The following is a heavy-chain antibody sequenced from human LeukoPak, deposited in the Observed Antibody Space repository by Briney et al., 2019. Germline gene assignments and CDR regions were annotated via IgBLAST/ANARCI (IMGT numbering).Heavy chain of an antibody. D-gene: IGHD4-23*01. V-gene: IGHV3-48*02. CDR1: GFTFSNYN. Sequence: GWSLRLSCAASGFTFSNYNVNWVRQAPGKGLEWVSYISASSTTIYYADSVKGRFTTSRDNAKNSVYLQMNSLRDEDTAVYYCARDYGGHGEYFDYWGQGTLVTVSS. CDR3: ARDYGGHGEYFDY. CDR2: ISASSTTI. J-gene: IGHJ4*02.